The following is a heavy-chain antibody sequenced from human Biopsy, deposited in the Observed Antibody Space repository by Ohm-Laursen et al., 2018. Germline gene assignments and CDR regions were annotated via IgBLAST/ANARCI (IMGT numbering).Heavy chain of an antibody. CDR3: VKDRGAAGTDYYYGMDV. Sequence: SLRLSCAASRFTFSTSGMHWVRQAPGKGLEWVAVISFDGSDQRYADSVKGRFTISRDNSKNTLYLQMNSLRAEDTAVFYCVKDRGAAGTDYYYGMDVWGQGTTVTVSS. D-gene: IGHD6-13*01. CDR1: RFTFSTSG. V-gene: IGHV3-30*18. CDR2: ISFDGSDQ. J-gene: IGHJ6*01.